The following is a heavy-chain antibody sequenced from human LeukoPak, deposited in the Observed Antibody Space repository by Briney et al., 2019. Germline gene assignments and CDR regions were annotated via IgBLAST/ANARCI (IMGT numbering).Heavy chain of an antibody. J-gene: IGHJ5*02. CDR1: GFTFSSYS. Sequence: GGSLRLSCAASGFTFSSYSMNWVRQAPGKGLEWVSSISSSSSYIYYADSVKGRFTISRDNAKNSLYLQMNSLRAEDTAVYYCARDSYDFWSGLNWFDPWGQGTLVTVPS. D-gene: IGHD3-3*01. CDR2: ISSSSSYI. V-gene: IGHV3-21*01. CDR3: ARDSYDFWSGLNWFDP.